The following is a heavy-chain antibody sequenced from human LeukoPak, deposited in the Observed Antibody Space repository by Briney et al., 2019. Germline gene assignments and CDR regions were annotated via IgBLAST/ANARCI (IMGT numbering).Heavy chain of an antibody. CDR3: AREDAAVTGTGGYFDY. V-gene: IGHV1-46*01. J-gene: IGHJ4*02. CDR1: GYTFTTYN. D-gene: IGHD6-19*01. CDR2: INPSGGST. Sequence: GASVKVSCKASGYTFTTYNIHWVRQAPGQGLEWMGIINPSGGSTSYAQKFQGRVTLTRDMSTSTVYMELSSLRSEDTAVYYCAREDAAVTGTGGYFDYWGQGTLVTVSS.